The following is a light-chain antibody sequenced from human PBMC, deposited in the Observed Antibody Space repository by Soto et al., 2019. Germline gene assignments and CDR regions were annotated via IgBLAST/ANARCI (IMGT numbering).Light chain of an antibody. V-gene: IGLV6-57*01. CDR2: EDN. Sequence: NFMLTQPHSVSESPGKTVTISCTRSSGSIASNYGHWYQQRPGSSPTTVIYEDNQRPSGGPDRFSGSIDSSSNSASLTISGLKTEDGADYYCQSYDSSSWVFGGGTKLTVL. CDR3: QSYDSSSWV. CDR1: SGSIASNY. J-gene: IGLJ3*02.